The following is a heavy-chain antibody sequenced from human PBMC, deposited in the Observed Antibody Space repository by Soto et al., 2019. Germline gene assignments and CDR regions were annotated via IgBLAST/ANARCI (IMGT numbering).Heavy chain of an antibody. V-gene: IGHV3-23*01. CDR2: ISAGGDRT. CDR3: ARRV. Sequence: EVQVSESGGGLVQPGGSLRLSCATSGFTFSHYPMNWVRQAPGKGLEWVSGISAGGDRTYYADSVKGRFTIFRDNSKKSVSMKMNSMRVEDTAVYYCARRVWGQGTLVTVSS. J-gene: IGHJ4*02. CDR1: GFTFSHYP.